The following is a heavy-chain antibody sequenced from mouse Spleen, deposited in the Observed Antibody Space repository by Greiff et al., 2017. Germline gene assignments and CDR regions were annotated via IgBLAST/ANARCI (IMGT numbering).Heavy chain of an antibody. CDR2: IDPSDSYS. V-gene: IGHV1-50*01. CDR1: GYTFTTYW. Sequence: VQLQQPGAELVKPGTSVKLSCKASGYTFTTYWMQWVKQRPGQGLEWIGEIDPSDSYSNYNQKFKGKATLTVDTSSSTAYMQVSSLTSEDSAVYYCARSYDFYAMDYWGQGTSVTVSS. CDR3: ARSYDFYAMDY. J-gene: IGHJ4*01. D-gene: IGHD2-14*01.